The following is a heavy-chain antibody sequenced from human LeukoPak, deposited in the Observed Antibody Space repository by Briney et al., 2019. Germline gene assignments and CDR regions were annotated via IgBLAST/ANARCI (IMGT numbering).Heavy chain of an antibody. CDR3: AKIGVTMVRGVIMSYGMDV. CDR1: GFSFSTYS. J-gene: IGHJ6*02. V-gene: IGHV3-30*18. D-gene: IGHD3-10*01. CDR2: ISYDGSNK. Sequence: GGSLRLSCTASGFSFSTYSMNWVRQAPGKGLEWVAVISYDGSNKYYADSVKGRFTISRDNSKNTLYLQMNSLRAEDTAVYYCAKIGVTMVRGVIMSYGMDVWGQGTTVTVSS.